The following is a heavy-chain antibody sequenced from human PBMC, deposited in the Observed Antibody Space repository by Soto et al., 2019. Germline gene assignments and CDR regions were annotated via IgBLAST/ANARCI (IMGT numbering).Heavy chain of an antibody. Sequence: ASVKVSCKASCYTFTNYGISWLRQAPVQGLEWMGWISGYNGNTNYAQRLQGRVTMTTDTSTRTAYMDLRSLRSDDTAVYYCAREESTDTYFDYWG. CDR3: AREESTDTYFDY. CDR1: CYTFTNYG. J-gene: IGHJ4*01. CDR2: ISGYNGNT. V-gene: IGHV1-18*04.